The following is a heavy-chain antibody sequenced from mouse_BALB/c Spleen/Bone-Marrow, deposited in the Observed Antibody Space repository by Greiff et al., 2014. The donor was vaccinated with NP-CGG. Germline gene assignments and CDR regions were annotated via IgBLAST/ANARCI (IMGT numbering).Heavy chain of an antibody. CDR3: ARDVGYGNYFVY. V-gene: IGHV7-1*02. CDR2: SRNRAKYYTT. Sequence: VTLKESGGGSVQPGDSLRLSCATSGFTFSDFYMEWVRQPPGKRLEWIATSRNRAKYYTTEYSASVKGRFIVSRDTSQSVLYLQMNALRAEDTAIYYCARDVGYGNYFVYWGQGTLVTVSA. J-gene: IGHJ3*01. CDR1: GFTFSDFY. D-gene: IGHD2-10*02.